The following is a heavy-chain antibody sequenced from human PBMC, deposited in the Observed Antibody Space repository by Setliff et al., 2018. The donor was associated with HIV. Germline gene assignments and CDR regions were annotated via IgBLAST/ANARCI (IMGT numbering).Heavy chain of an antibody. Sequence: PSETLSLTCAVYGGPLSGHYWSWIRQPPGQGLEWIGETSHSGKINYNPSLKSRVTISVDTSKNQFSLKLTSVTAADTAVYYCVTSSSWSSRLNFWGPGMLVTVSS. CDR2: TSHSGKI. V-gene: IGHV4-34*01. D-gene: IGHD2-2*01. J-gene: IGHJ4*02. CDR1: GGPLSGHY. CDR3: VTSSSWSSRLNF.